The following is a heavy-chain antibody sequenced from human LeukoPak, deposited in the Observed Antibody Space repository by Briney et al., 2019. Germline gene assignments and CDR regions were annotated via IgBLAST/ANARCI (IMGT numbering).Heavy chain of an antibody. D-gene: IGHD2-2*01. J-gene: IGHJ4*02. Sequence: GGSLRLPCAASGFTFSSYGMHWVRQAPGKGLEWVAFIRYDGSNKYYADSVKGRFTISRDNSKNTLYLQMNSLRAEDTAVYYCAKDPTYCSSTSCRGIFDYWGQGTLVTVSS. V-gene: IGHV3-30*02. CDR1: GFTFSSYG. CDR2: IRYDGSNK. CDR3: AKDPTYCSSTSCRGIFDY.